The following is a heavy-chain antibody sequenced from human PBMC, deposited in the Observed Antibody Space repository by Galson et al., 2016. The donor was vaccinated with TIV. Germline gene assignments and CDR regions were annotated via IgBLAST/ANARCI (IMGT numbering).Heavy chain of an antibody. D-gene: IGHD3-3*01. Sequence: SLRLSCAASGFTFSSYNMHWVRQAPGKGLEWVAVIAYDGSYKHYAGSVKGRVTVSRDNSKTTLDLQMNSLGAEDTALYYCAKEENSGYYPNDAFDFWGQGTMGAVS. CDR2: IAYDGSYK. CDR3: AKEENSGYYPNDAFDF. CDR1: GFTFSSYN. J-gene: IGHJ3*01. V-gene: IGHV3-30*18.